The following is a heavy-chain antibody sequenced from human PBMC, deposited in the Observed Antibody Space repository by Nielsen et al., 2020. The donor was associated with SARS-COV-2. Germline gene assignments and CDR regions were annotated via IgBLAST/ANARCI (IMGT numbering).Heavy chain of an antibody. V-gene: IGHV3-30*04. CDR1: GFIFSNYA. CDR2: ILFDGSET. Sequence: GESLKISCAASGFIFSNYAMHWVRQSPGKGLEWVALILFDGSETYYADSVKGRFTISRDNSKNTPYLEMNSLRPEDTTLYYCARDGSTVATPADYFDSWGLGTLVIVSS. J-gene: IGHJ4*02. D-gene: IGHD4-17*01. CDR3: ARDGSTVATPADYFDS.